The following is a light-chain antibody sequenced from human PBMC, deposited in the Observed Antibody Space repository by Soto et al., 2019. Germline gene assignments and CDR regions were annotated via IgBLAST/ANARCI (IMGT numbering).Light chain of an antibody. J-gene: IGKJ1*01. Sequence: DIQMTQSPSSLSASVGDRVTITCRASESISTWLAWYQQKPGKAPKLLIYGASSLESGVPPRFSGDGSGTELTLTISSLQRDDFGIYYCQQYSRLWSFGQGTKVDSK. CDR3: QQYSRLWS. CDR2: GAS. V-gene: IGKV1-5*03. CDR1: ESISTW.